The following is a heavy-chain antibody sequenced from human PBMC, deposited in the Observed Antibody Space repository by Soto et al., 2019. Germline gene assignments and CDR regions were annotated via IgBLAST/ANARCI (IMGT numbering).Heavy chain of an antibody. CDR2: MNPNSGNT. CDR1: GYTFTSYD. D-gene: IGHD6-13*01. CDR3: ARATRQQLVLPNYCFAY. V-gene: IGHV1-8*01. Sequence: ASVKVSCKASGYTFTSYDINWVPQATGQGLEWMGWMNPNSGNTGYAQKFQGRVTMTRNTSISTAYMELRRLRTEATAVYYCARATRQQLVLPNYCFAYWGQGTLVTVSS. J-gene: IGHJ4*02.